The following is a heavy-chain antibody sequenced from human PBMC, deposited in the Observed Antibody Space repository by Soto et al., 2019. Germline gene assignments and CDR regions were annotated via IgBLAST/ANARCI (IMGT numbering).Heavy chain of an antibody. V-gene: IGHV3-23*01. CDR1: GIEFINYS. Sequence: PGGSLRLSCVASGIEFINYSITWVRQSPGKGLEWVSISSASGISRYHADSVKGLVTISRDNSKNTLYLHMTNLRAEDTAVYYCEKRGNWLDVYFDACGQGTPVTVCS. CDR3: EKRGNWLDVYFDA. CDR2: SSASGISR. J-gene: IGHJ4*02. D-gene: IGHD6-19*01.